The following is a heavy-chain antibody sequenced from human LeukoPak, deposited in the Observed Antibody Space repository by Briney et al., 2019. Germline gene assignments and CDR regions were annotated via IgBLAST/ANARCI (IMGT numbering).Heavy chain of an antibody. D-gene: IGHD3-22*01. CDR1: GXTFSSYA. V-gene: IGHV3-23*01. Sequence: GGSLRLSCAASGXTFSSYAVSWVRQPPGKGQEWVSAIVGSGGSTFYADSVQGRFTISRDNSKNTLYLQMNSLRAEDTAVYYCAKRDSRAYYYFDYWGQGTLVAVSS. CDR3: AKRDSRAYYYFDY. J-gene: IGHJ4*02. CDR2: IVGSGGST.